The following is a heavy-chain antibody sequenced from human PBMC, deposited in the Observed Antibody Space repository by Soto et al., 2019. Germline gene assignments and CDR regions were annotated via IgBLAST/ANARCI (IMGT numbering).Heavy chain of an antibody. Sequence: QVQLVQSGAEAKKPGASVKVSCKASGYTFTSYGITRVRQAPGQGLQWMGWISAYNGNTNYSQKLQGRVTMTTDTATRTAYMELRSLRADDTGVYYCGIRGYGSSTSGYYFRYYYYGMDVWGQGTTVNVSS. J-gene: IGHJ6*02. D-gene: IGHD2-2*01. V-gene: IGHV1-18*01. CDR2: ISAYNGNT. CDR1: GYTFTSYG. CDR3: GIRGYGSSTSGYYFRYYYYGMDV.